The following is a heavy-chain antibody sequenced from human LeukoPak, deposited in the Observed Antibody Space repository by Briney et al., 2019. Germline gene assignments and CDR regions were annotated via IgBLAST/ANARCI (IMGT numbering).Heavy chain of an antibody. D-gene: IGHD2-15*01. V-gene: IGHV1-2*06. J-gene: IGHJ4*02. CDR3: ARANCSGGSCYSVGDY. CDR2: INPNSGGT. CDR1: GYTFTGYY. Sequence: ASVKVSCKASGYTFTGYYMHWVRQAPGQGLEWMGRINPNSGGTNYAQKFQGRVTMTRDTSTSTAYMELSRLRSDDTAVYYCARANCSGGSCYSVGDYWGQGTLVTVSS.